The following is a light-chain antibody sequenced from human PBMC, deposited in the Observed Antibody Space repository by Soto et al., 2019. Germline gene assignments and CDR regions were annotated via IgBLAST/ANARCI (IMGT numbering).Light chain of an antibody. CDR3: SSYTFSNTLI. J-gene: IGLJ2*01. CDR2: EVS. Sequence: QSVMAKPASVSGAPGQSITISCTGSSSDVGGYVYVSWYQQHPGKTPKLMIYEVSNRPSGVSNRFSGSKSGNTASLTISGLQTEDEADYYCSSYTFSNTLIFGGGTKVTVL. CDR1: SSDVGGYVY. V-gene: IGLV2-14*01.